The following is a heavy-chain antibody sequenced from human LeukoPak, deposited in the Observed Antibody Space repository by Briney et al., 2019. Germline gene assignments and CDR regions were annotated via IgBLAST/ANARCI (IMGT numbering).Heavy chain of an antibody. Sequence: PSETLSLTCTVSGGSISSYSWSWIRQPPGKGLEWIGYNYYSGSTNYNPSLKSRVTISIDTSKNQFSLKLSSVTAADTAVYYCATHPPKLCTGGSCSDYWGQGTLVTVSS. CDR3: ATHPPKLCTGGSCSDY. J-gene: IGHJ4*02. CDR2: NYYSGST. D-gene: IGHD2-15*01. V-gene: IGHV4-59*01. CDR1: GGSISSYS.